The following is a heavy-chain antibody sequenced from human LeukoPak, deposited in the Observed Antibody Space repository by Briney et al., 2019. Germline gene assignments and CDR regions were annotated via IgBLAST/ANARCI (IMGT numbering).Heavy chain of an antibody. D-gene: IGHD3-9*01. CDR3: ARCPISAAVRYFDWSFDY. V-gene: IGHV1-2*02. CDR2: INPNSGGT. Sequence: ASVKVSCTASGYTFTGYYMHWVRQAPGQGLAWMGWINPNSGGTNYAQKFQGRDTMTRDTSISTAYMELSRLRSDDTAVYYCARCPISAAVRYFDWSFDYWGQGTLVTVSS. J-gene: IGHJ4*02. CDR1: GYTFTGYY.